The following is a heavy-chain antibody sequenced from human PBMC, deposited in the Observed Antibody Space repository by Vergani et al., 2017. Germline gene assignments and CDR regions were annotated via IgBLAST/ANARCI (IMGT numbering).Heavy chain of an antibody. V-gene: IGHV4-59*10. J-gene: IGHJ5*02. D-gene: IGHD3/OR15-3a*01. Sequence: QVQLQQWGAGVVKPSGTLSLTCAVFGESFSSFYWTWIRQTAERRLEWMGRVYPSGTTNYNPSLNGRVTIFVDKSKNLLSLRLNSVTAADTAVYYCARGETRTDWFDPWGQGTLVTVSS. CDR2: VYPSGTT. CDR3: ARGETRTDWFDP. CDR1: GESFSSFY.